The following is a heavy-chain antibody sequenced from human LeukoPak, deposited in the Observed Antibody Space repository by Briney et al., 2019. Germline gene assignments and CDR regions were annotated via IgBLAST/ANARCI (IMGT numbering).Heavy chain of an antibody. J-gene: IGHJ4*02. CDR1: GGSISSGGYY. CDR3: AREVAGAGTFDY. Sequence: SQTLSLTCTVSGGSISSGGYYWSWIRQHPGKGLEWIGYIYYSGSTYYNPSLKSRVTISVDTSKNQFSLKLSSVTAADTAVYYCAREVAGAGTFDYWGQGTLVTVSS. V-gene: IGHV4-31*03. CDR2: IYYSGST. D-gene: IGHD6-19*01.